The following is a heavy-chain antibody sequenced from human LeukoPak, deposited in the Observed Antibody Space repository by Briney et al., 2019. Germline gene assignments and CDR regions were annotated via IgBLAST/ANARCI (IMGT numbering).Heavy chain of an antibody. CDR1: GYTFTGYY. CDR3: AREHSSSWYYFDY. CDR2: INPNSGGT. D-gene: IGHD6-13*01. V-gene: IGHV1-2*02. Sequence: ASVKVSCKASGYTFTGYYMHWVRRAPGQGLEWMGWINPNSGGTNYAQKFQGRVTMTRDTSISTAYMELSRLRSDDTAVYYCAREHSSSWYYFDYWGQGTLVTVSS. J-gene: IGHJ4*02.